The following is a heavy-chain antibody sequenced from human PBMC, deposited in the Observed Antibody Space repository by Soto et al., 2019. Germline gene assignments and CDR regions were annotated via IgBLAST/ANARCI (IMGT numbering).Heavy chain of an antibody. D-gene: IGHD2-2*01. J-gene: IGHJ6*02. CDR1: GFPFRSSR. V-gene: IGHV3-30*18. Sequence: PGGSQPLSCSASGFPFRSSRMHCVRQGPGGGLEWVAVISYDGSNKYYADSVKGRFTISRDNSKNTLYLQMNSLRAEDTAVYYCAKKHCSSTSCYPTYYYYYGMDVWGQGNTVTVS. CDR2: ISYDGSNK. CDR3: AKKHCSSTSCYPTYYYYYGMDV.